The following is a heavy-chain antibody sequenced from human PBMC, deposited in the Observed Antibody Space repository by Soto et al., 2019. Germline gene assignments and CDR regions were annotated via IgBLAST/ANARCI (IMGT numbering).Heavy chain of an antibody. CDR3: AKDQYYSYGMDV. CDR1: GFTSSSYG. V-gene: IGHV3-30*18. CDR2: ISYDGSNK. J-gene: IGHJ6*02. Sequence: QPGGSLRLSCAASGFTSSSYGMHWVRQAPGKGLEWVAVISYDGSNKYYADSVKGRFTISRDNSKNTLYLQMNSLRAEDTAVYYCAKDQYYSYGMDVWGQGTTVTVSS.